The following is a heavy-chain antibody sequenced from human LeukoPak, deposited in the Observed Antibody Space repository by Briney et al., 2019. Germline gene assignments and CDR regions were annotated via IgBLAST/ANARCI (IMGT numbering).Heavy chain of an antibody. D-gene: IGHD4-23*01. CDR1: GGSISSGGYY. Sequence: PSQTLSLTCTVSGGSISSGGYYWNWIRQHPGKGLEWIGYIYNSGSTYYNPSLKSRSTISVDTSKNQFSLKLSSVTAADTAVYYCARTVVTLDWYFDLWGRGTLVSVSS. CDR3: ARTVVTLDWYFDL. J-gene: IGHJ2*01. CDR2: IYNSGST. V-gene: IGHV4-31*03.